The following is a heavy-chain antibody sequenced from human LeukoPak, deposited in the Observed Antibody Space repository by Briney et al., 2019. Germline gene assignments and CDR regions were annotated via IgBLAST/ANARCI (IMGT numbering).Heavy chain of an antibody. J-gene: IGHJ4*02. CDR1: GFTFSSYS. Sequence: GGSLRLSCAASGFTFSSYSMNWVRQAPGKGLEWVSYISSSSSTIYYADSVKGRFTISRDNAKNSLYLQMNSLRAEDTAVYYCARDAGRFGDYYFGYWGQGTLVTVSS. D-gene: IGHD3-10*01. CDR3: ARDAGRFGDYYFGY. CDR2: ISSSSSTI. V-gene: IGHV3-48*01.